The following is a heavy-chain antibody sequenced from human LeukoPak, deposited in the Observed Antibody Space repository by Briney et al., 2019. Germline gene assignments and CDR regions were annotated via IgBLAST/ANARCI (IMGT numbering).Heavy chain of an antibody. Sequence: GASVKVSCKASGYTFTSYDIHWVRQATAQGLEWMGRMNPNTGDTDYAQKFQGRVTMTRDTSISTAYMELSSLRSEDTALYYCATSEFIGLWLSTFDYWGQGTLVTVSS. CDR2: MNPNTGDT. D-gene: IGHD6-19*01. CDR1: GYTFTSYD. CDR3: ATSEFIGLWLSTFDY. J-gene: IGHJ4*02. V-gene: IGHV1-8*01.